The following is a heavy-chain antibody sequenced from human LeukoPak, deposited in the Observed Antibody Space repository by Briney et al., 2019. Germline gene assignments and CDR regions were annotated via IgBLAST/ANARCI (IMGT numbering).Heavy chain of an antibody. V-gene: IGHV1-46*01. CDR2: INPSGGST. CDR1: GYTFTSYD. D-gene: IGHD3-22*01. CDR3: ARSRRERYYYDSSGYSHFDY. J-gene: IGHJ4*02. Sequence: ASVKVSCKASGYTFTSYDINWVRQAPGQGLEWMGIINPSGGSTSYAQKFQGRVTMTRDMSTSTVYMELSSLRSEDTAVYYCARSRRERYYYDSSGYSHFDYWGQGTLVTVSS.